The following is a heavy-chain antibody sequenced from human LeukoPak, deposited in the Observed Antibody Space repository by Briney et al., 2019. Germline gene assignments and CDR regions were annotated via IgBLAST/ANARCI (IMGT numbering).Heavy chain of an antibody. CDR3: ARDRWVGRYYYYYMDV. Sequence: SETLSLTCTVSGGSISSYYWSWIRQPPGKGLEWIGYIYYGGSTNYNPSLKSRVTISVDTSKSQFSLKLSSVTAADTAVYYCARDRWVGRYYYYYMDVWGKGTTVTVSS. CDR1: GGSISSYY. J-gene: IGHJ6*03. D-gene: IGHD3-10*01. CDR2: IYYGGST. V-gene: IGHV4-59*01.